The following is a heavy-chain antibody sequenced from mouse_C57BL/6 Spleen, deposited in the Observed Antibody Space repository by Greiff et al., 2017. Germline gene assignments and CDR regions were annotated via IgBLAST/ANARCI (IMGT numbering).Heavy chain of an antibody. V-gene: IGHV1-54*01. CDR1: GYAFTNYL. Sequence: VQLQQSGAELVRPGTSVKVSCKASGYAFTNYLIEWVKQRPGQGLEWIGVINPGSGGTNYNEKFKGKATLTADKSSSTAYMQLSRLTSEDSGVYFGARGRGFDYWGQGTTLTVSS. J-gene: IGHJ2*01. CDR3: ARGRGFDY. CDR2: INPGSGGT.